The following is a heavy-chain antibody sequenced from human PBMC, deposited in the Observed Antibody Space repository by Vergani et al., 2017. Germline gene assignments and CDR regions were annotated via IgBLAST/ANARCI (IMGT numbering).Heavy chain of an antibody. CDR2: IYYSGST. Sequence: QVQLQESGPGLVKPSQTLSLTCTVSGGSISSGGYYWSWIRQHPGKGLEWIGYIYYSGSTYYNPSLKSRVTISVDTSKNQFSLKLSSVTAADTAVYYCARESPHIAAAGTGNYYYGIDVWGQGTTVTVSS. CDR3: ARESPHIAAAGTGNYYYGIDV. CDR1: GGSISSGGYY. J-gene: IGHJ6*02. V-gene: IGHV4-31*03. D-gene: IGHD6-13*01.